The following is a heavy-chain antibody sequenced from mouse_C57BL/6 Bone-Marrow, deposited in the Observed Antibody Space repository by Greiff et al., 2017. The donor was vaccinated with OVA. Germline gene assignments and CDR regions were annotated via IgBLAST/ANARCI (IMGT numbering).Heavy chain of an antibody. CDR3: ARRLTGTYYYAMDY. CDR1: GYSFTSYY. Sequence: VKLQESGPELVKPGASVKISCKASGYSFTSYYIHWVKQRPGQGLEWIGWIYPGSGNTKYNEKFKGKATLTADTSSSTAYMQLSSLTSEDSAVYYCARRLTGTYYYAMDYWGQGTSVTVSS. V-gene: IGHV1-66*01. D-gene: IGHD4-1*01. J-gene: IGHJ4*01. CDR2: IYPGSGNT.